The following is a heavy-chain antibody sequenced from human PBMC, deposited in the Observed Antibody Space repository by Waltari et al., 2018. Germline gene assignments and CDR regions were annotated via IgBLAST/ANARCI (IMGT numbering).Heavy chain of an antibody. CDR1: GITFSNDW. CDR2: IKPDGSER. V-gene: IGHV3-7*03. Sequence: EVHLVESGGGLVQPGGSLRLTCEASGITFSNDWMDWVRQAPGKGLGGVANIKPDGSERYSVDSVKGRFTISRDNAKNSVYLQMNSLRAEDTAVYYCSRSLDAWGQGTTVTVSS. CDR3: SRSLDA. J-gene: IGHJ6*02.